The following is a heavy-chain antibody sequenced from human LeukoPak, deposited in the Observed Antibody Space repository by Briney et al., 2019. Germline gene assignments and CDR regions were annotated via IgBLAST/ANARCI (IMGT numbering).Heavy chain of an antibody. CDR1: GFTFSSYS. V-gene: IGHV3-21*04. CDR2: ISSSSSYI. CDR3: AKGSGQIVVVPADQVGMDV. J-gene: IGHJ6*02. D-gene: IGHD2-2*01. Sequence: SGGSLRLSCAASGFTFSSYSMNWVRQAPGKGLEWVSSISSSSSYIYYADSVKGRFTISRDNSKNTLYLQMNSLRAEDTAVYYCAKGSGQIVVVPADQVGMDVWGQGTTVTVSS.